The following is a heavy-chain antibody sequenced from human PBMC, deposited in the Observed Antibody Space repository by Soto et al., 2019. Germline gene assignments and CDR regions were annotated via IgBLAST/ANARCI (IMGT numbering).Heavy chain of an antibody. CDR1: VYSFTGYC. CDR3: ARVSGVGYYGQGIHGMEI. D-gene: IGHD3-10*01. CDR2: LRVNNGDT. J-gene: IGHJ6*02. Sequence: QAQVLQSGAEVKKPGASVKVSCEASVYSFTGYCISWVRQAPGQELEWIGWLRVNNGDTLYAQNLQDRVTMTTDTSTNTAYLELRSMRSDDTAVYYCARVSGVGYYGQGIHGMEIWGQGTTVTVSS. V-gene: IGHV1-18*01.